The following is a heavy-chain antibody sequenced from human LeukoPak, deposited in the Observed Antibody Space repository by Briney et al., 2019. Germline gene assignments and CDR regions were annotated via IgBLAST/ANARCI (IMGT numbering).Heavy chain of an antibody. D-gene: IGHD3-16*01. CDR2: INPSGGGT. V-gene: IGHV1-46*01. Sequence: ASVKVSCKASGGTFSSYAISWVRQAPGQGLEWMGIINPSGGGTSYAQKFQGRVTMTRDTSTSTVYMELSSLRSEDTAVYYCARVGRDDILTGYSDYDYVWGSSLPTFFDYWGQGTLVTVSS. CDR3: ARVGRDDILTGYSDYDYVWGSSLPTFFDY. J-gene: IGHJ4*02. CDR1: GGTFSSYA.